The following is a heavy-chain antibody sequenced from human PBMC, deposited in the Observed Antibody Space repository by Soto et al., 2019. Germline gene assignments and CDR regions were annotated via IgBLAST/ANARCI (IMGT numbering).Heavy chain of an antibody. J-gene: IGHJ6*02. V-gene: IGHV4-30-4*01. CDR2: IYYSGST. CDR1: GGSISSGDYY. CDR3: ARARYNWNYRYYYCGMDV. Sequence: SETLSLTCTVSGGSISSGDYYWSWIRQPPGKGLEWIGYIYYSGSTYYNPSLKSRVTISVDTSKNQFSLKLSSVTAADTAVYYCARARYNWNYRYYYCGMDVWGQGTTVTVSS. D-gene: IGHD1-7*01.